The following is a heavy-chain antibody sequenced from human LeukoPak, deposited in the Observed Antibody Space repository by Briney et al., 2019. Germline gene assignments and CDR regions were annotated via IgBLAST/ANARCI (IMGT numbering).Heavy chain of an antibody. Sequence: PSETLSLTCAVYGESFSGYYWSWIRQPPGKGLEWIGEINHSGSTNYNPSLKSRVTISVDTSKNQFSLKLSSVTAADTAVYYCARGRWLVFDYWGQGTLVTVSS. CDR1: GESFSGYY. J-gene: IGHJ4*02. V-gene: IGHV4-34*01. CDR3: ARGRWLVFDY. CDR2: INHSGST. D-gene: IGHD6-19*01.